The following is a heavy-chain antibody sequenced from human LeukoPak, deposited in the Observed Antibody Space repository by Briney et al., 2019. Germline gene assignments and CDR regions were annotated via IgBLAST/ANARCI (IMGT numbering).Heavy chain of an antibody. CDR3: ARAGYGGNFRNFDY. CDR1: GFTFSTYG. V-gene: IGHV3-33*01. J-gene: IGHJ4*02. D-gene: IGHD4-23*01. CDR2: VWYDGSNI. Sequence: GGSLRLSCAASGFTFSTYGMHWVRQAPGKGLEWVAVVWYDGSNIHYVDSVKGRFTISRDNSKSTLYLQMNSLTAEDTAVYYCARAGYGGNFRNFDYWGQGTLVTVSS.